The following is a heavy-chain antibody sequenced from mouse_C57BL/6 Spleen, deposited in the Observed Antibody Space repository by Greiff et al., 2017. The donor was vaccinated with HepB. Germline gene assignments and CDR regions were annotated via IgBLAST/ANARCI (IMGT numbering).Heavy chain of an antibody. CDR1: GYAFTNYL. Sequence: VQLQQSGAELVRPGTSVKVSCKASGYAFTNYLIEWVKQRPGQGLEWIGVINPGSGGTNYNEKFKGKATLTADKSSSTAYMQLSSLTSEDSAVCFWAREGAMDYWGQGTSVTVSS. CDR2: INPGSGGT. V-gene: IGHV1-54*01. J-gene: IGHJ4*01. CDR3: AREGAMDY.